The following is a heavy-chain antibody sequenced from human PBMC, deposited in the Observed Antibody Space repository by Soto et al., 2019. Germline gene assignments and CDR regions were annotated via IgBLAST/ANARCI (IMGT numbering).Heavy chain of an antibody. J-gene: IGHJ6*02. Sequence: GWSLRLSCAASGFTFSSYGMHWVRQAPGKGLEWVTVIWYDGSSKYYADSVKGRFTISRDNSKNTLYLQMNSLRAEDTAVYYCARSVIGNTSYYYYGMALWGQGTTVTVSS. CDR3: ARSVIGNTSYYYYGMAL. V-gene: IGHV3-33*01. CDR1: GFTFSSYG. CDR2: IWYDGSSK. D-gene: IGHD1-7*01.